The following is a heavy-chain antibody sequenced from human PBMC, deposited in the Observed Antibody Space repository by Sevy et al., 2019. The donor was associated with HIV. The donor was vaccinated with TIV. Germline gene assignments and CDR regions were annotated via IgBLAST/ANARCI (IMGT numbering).Heavy chain of an antibody. Sequence: GGSLRLSCAASGFAFYDYSMSWIRQAPGKGLEWVATLSFGCGKINYADSVKGRFTISRDNSKNSLYLQMNNLRAEDTAVYYCAREGCTRPHDYWGQGTRVTVSS. CDR2: LSFGCGKI. D-gene: IGHD2-8*01. J-gene: IGHJ4*02. CDR3: AREGCTRPHDY. V-gene: IGHV3-21*04. CDR1: GFAFYDYS.